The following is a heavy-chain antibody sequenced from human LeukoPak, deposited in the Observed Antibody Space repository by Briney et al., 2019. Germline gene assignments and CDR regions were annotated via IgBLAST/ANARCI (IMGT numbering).Heavy chain of an antibody. CDR3: ARGGMVTYYYYYMDV. Sequence: SVKVSCKASGGTFSRYTISWVRQAPGQGLEWGGGITPIFGTATYTQKLQGRVTITADESTRTAYMELSSLRSEDTAVYYCARGGMVTYYYYYMDVWGKGTTVTISS. D-gene: IGHD4-23*01. V-gene: IGHV1-69*13. CDR2: ITPIFGTA. J-gene: IGHJ6*03. CDR1: GGTFSRYT.